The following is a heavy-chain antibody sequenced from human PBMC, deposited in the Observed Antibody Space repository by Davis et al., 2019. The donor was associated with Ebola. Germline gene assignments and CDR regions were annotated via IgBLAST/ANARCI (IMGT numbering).Heavy chain of an antibody. V-gene: IGHV3-66*01. CDR3: ATYNYDSFDY. Sequence: PGGSLRLSCAASGFTFSSYWMSWVRQAPGKGLEWVSVIYSGGGTYYADSVKGRFTISRDNFKNTLYLQMNSLRAEDTAVYYCATYNYDSFDYWGQGTLVTVSS. CDR2: IYSGGGT. D-gene: IGHD3-3*01. CDR1: GFTFSSYW. J-gene: IGHJ4*02.